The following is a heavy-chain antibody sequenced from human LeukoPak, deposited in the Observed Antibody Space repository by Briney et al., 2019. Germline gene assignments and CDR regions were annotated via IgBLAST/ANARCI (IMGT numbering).Heavy chain of an antibody. Sequence: ASETLSLPCPVSSHSIITYYWSWIRQPPGKGLDWIGYMYFGWSSNYSPSLKSRVTISIDTSTNQLSLNLNSVTAADTAVYYCTRASRGYSYGFAVYWGQGTLVTVSS. D-gene: IGHD5-18*01. J-gene: IGHJ4*02. CDR3: TRASRGYSYGFAVY. V-gene: IGHV4-59*01. CDR1: SHSIITYY. CDR2: MYFGWSS.